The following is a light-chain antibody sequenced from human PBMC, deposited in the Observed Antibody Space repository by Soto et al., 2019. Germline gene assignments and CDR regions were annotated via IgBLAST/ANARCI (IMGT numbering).Light chain of an antibody. V-gene: IGKV3-15*01. CDR1: QSISGT. CDR2: GAS. Sequence: EIFMTQSPSTLSVSPVGIATFSCRASQSISGTLAWYQQKPGQAPRLLIYGASTRATGIPVRFSGSGFGTEFTLTISSLQSEDFAVYYCQQYKNWPLFGQGTRLEIK. CDR3: QQYKNWPL. J-gene: IGKJ5*01.